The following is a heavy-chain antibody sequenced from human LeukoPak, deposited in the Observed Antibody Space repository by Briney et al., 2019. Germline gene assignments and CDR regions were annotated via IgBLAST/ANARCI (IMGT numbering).Heavy chain of an antibody. CDR2: ISYDGSNK. CDR1: GFTFSSYA. D-gene: IGHD1-26*01. J-gene: IGHJ3*02. Sequence: GGSLRLSCAASGFTFSSYAMHWVRQAPGKGLEWVAVISYDGSNKYYADSVKGRFTISRDNSKNTLYLQMNSLRAEDTAVYYCATSGRIKGDAFDIWGQGTMVTVSS. V-gene: IGHV3-30*04. CDR3: ATSGRIKGDAFDI.